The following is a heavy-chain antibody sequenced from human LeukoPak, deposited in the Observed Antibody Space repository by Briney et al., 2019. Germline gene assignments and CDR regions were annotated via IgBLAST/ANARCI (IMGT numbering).Heavy chain of an antibody. CDR3: ARQVGYYEAFDI. CDR1: GYSISRGYY. V-gene: IGHV4-38-2*01. D-gene: IGHD1-26*01. CDR2: IYQSGTT. J-gene: IGHJ3*02. Sequence: SETLSLTCAVSGYSISRGYYSGWIRQPPGKGLEWIGTIYQSGTTYYNPSLKSRVTISVDTSKNQFSLKLSSVTAADTAVYYCARQVGYYEAFDIWGQGSMVTVSS.